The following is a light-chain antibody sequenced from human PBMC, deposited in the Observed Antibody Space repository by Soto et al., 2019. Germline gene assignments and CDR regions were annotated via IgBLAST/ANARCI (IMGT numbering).Light chain of an antibody. Sequence: DIQMTQSPSTLSASVGDRVTITCRASQSISSWLAWYQQKPGKAPKLLIYDASSLESGVPSRFSGSGSGTEFTLTISSLQPDDFAVYYCQQRADWPITFGQGTRLEI. CDR1: QSISSW. CDR3: QQRADWPIT. V-gene: IGKV1-5*01. CDR2: DAS. J-gene: IGKJ5*01.